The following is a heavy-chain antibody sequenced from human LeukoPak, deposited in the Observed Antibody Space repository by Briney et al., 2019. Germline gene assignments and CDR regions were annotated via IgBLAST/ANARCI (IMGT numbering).Heavy chain of an antibody. V-gene: IGHV1-69*13. J-gene: IGHJ6*03. Sequence: ASVKVSCKASGGTFSSYAISWVRQAPGQGLEWMGGIIPIFGTANYAQKFQGRVTITADESTSTAYMELSSLRSEDTAVYYCARDPGLLDARGYSYGRSRNYYYYMDVWGKGTTVTISS. CDR2: IIPIFGTA. D-gene: IGHD5-18*01. CDR3: ARDPGLLDARGYSYGRSRNYYYYMDV. CDR1: GGTFSSYA.